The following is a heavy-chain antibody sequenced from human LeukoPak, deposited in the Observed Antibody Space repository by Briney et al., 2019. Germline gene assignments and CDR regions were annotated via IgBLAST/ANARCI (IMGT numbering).Heavy chain of an antibody. CDR2: IHYSGST. J-gene: IGHJ6*02. V-gene: IGHV4-59*01. CDR3: ARSRHGDSSGYYYDYYYYGMDV. D-gene: IGHD3-22*01. CDR1: GGSISSYY. Sequence: PSETLSLTCTDSGGSISSYYWSWIRQPPGKGLEWIGHIHYSGSTNYNPSLKSRVTISVDTSKNQFSLKLSSVTAADTAVYYCARSRHGDSSGYYYDYYYYGMDVWGQGTTVTVSS.